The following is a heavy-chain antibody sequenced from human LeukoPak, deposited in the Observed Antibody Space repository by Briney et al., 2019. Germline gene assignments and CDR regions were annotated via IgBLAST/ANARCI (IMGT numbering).Heavy chain of an antibody. Sequence: PGGSLRLSCAASGFTFSSYWMHWVRQAPGEGLVWVSRINSDGSSTSYADSVKGRFTISRDNAKNTLYLQMNSLRAEDTAVYYCARGLGYNWFDPWGQGTLVTVSS. D-gene: IGHD5/OR15-5a*01. CDR2: INSDGSST. CDR1: GFTFSSYW. V-gene: IGHV3-74*01. J-gene: IGHJ5*02. CDR3: ARGLGYNWFDP.